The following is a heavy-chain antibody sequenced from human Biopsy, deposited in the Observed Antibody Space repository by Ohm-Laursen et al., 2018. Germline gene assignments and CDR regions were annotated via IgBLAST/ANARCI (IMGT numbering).Heavy chain of an antibody. V-gene: IGHV4-38-2*01. Sequence: SETLSLTCAVSGYSISSGYYWGWIRQPPGKGLEWIGSIYHSGSTYCNPSLKSRVTISVDTSKNQFSLKLSSVTAADTAGYYCARGQALKSFDYWGQGTLVTVSS. CDR2: IYHSGST. CDR3: ARGQALKSFDY. CDR1: GYSISSGYY. J-gene: IGHJ4*02.